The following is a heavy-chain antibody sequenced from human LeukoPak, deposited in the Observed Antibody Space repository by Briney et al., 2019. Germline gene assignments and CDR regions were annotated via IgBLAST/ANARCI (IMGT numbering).Heavy chain of an antibody. CDR2: INHSGST. Sequence: KPSETLSLTCSVSGGSISSLYWSWIRQPPGKGLEWIGEINHSGSTNYNPSLKSRVTMSVDTSKNQFSLNLSSVTAADTAVYYCASGRFLEWLTPTYAYYYYGMDVWGQGTTATVSS. J-gene: IGHJ6*02. D-gene: IGHD3-3*01. V-gene: IGHV4-34*01. CDR3: ASGRFLEWLTPTYAYYYYGMDV. CDR1: GGSISSLY.